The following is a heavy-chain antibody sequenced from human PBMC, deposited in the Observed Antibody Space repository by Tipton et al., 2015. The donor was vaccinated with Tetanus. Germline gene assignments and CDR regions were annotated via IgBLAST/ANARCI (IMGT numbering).Heavy chain of an antibody. CDR3: VGGLVRWYEP. D-gene: IGHD3-10*01. Sequence: PGLVKPSETLSLTCSVSGGSVNSGTYYWSWIRQPPGKGLEWLGDIYYGGVTQYNPSLESRVTISMDTSKNQVSLRLTSVTAADTAVYSCVGGLVRWYEPWGRGTLVTVSS. CDR1: GGSVNSGTYY. CDR2: IYYGGVT. V-gene: IGHV4-61*01. J-gene: IGHJ5*02.